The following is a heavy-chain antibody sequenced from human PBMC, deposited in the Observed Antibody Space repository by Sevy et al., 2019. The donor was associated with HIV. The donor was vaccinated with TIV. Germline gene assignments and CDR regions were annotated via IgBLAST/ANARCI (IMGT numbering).Heavy chain of an antibody. CDR3: ARHGPYYDFWSGYYRANWFDP. Sequence: MRGESLKISCKGSGYSFTSYWIGWVRQMPGKGLEWMGIIYPGDSDTRYSPSFQGQVTISADKSISTAYLQGSSLKASDTAMYYCARHGPYYDFWSGYYRANWFDPWGQGTLVTVSS. V-gene: IGHV5-51*01. CDR2: IYPGDSDT. J-gene: IGHJ5*02. D-gene: IGHD3-3*01. CDR1: GYSFTSYW.